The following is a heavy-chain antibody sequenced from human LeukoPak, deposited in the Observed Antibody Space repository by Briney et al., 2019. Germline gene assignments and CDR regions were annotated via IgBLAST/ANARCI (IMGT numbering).Heavy chain of an antibody. CDR1: GGSISSYY. V-gene: IGHV4-4*07. Sequence: PSETLSLTCTVSGGSISSYYWSWIRQPAGKGLKWIGRIYTSGSTYYNPSLKSRVTISVDTSKNQFSLKLSSVTAADTAVYYCARDTPSGVAATPAWFDPWGQGTLVTVSS. D-gene: IGHD2-15*01. J-gene: IGHJ5*02. CDR3: ARDTPSGVAATPAWFDP. CDR2: IYTSGST.